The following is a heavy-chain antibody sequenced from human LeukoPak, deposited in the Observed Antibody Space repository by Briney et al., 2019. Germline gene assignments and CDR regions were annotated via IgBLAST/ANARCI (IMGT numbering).Heavy chain of an antibody. Sequence: GASVKASFKASGYPFTRYGISWVPQAPGQRLEWMGWISAYNGNTNYAQKLQGRVTMTTDTSTSTAHMELRSLRSDDTAVYYCARGIVGATHPPFDYRGQGTLGTVSS. CDR1: GYPFTRYG. CDR3: ARGIVGATHPPFDY. CDR2: ISAYNGNT. D-gene: IGHD1-26*01. J-gene: IGHJ4*02. V-gene: IGHV1-18*01.